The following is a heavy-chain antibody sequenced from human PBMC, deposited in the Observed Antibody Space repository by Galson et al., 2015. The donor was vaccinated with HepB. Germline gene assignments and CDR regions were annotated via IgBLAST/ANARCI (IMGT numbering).Heavy chain of an antibody. CDR2: IYSGGST. Sequence: SLRLSCAASGFTVSSNYMSWVRQAPGKGLEWVSVIYSGGSTYYADSVKGRFTISRDNSKNTLYLQMNSLRAEDTAAYYCARPRGSYSSSWYSPYYYGMDVWGQGTTVTVSS. CDR1: GFTVSSNY. J-gene: IGHJ6*02. V-gene: IGHV3-66*04. D-gene: IGHD6-13*01. CDR3: ARPRGSYSSSWYSPYYYGMDV.